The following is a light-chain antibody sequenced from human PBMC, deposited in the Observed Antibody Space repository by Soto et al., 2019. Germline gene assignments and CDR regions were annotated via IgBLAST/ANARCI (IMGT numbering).Light chain of an antibody. V-gene: IGKV1-5*01. CDR2: DVS. CDR1: QSIGDS. J-gene: IGKJ1*01. CDR3: QQYNGYSRT. Sequence: IQMTQSAATVSASVGDRVTITCRASQSIGDSLAWYQQKPGKAPYLLISDVSSLERGVPSRFSGSGSGTEFTLTISSMQPDDFATFYCQQYNGYSRTFGQGTKVDIK.